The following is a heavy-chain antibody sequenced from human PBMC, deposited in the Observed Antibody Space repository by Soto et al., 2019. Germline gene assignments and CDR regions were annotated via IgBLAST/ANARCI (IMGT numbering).Heavy chain of an antibody. Sequence: QVQLVQSGAEVKKPGASVKVSCKASGYTFTSYGISWVRQAPGQGLEWMGWISAYNGNTNYAQKLQGRVTMTTDTSTSTAYMERRSLRSDDTAVYYCASRGYCGGDCYSDFHAFDIWGQGTMVTVSS. V-gene: IGHV1-18*01. D-gene: IGHD2-21*01. CDR2: ISAYNGNT. CDR1: GYTFTSYG. J-gene: IGHJ3*02. CDR3: ASRGYCGGDCYSDFHAFDI.